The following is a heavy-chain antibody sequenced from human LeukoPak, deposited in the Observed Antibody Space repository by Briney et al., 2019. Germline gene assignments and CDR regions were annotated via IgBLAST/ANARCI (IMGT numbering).Heavy chain of an antibody. CDR2: ISGSGGST. J-gene: IGHJ3*02. Sequence: LSGGSLRLSCAASGFTFSSYAMSWVRQAPGKGLEWVSAISGSGGSTYYADSVKGRFTISRDNSKNTLYLQMNSLRAEDTAVYYCAKERVAGSYRLPDAFDIWGQGTMVTVSS. D-gene: IGHD3-16*02. V-gene: IGHV3-23*01. CDR3: AKERVAGSYRLPDAFDI. CDR1: GFTFSSYA.